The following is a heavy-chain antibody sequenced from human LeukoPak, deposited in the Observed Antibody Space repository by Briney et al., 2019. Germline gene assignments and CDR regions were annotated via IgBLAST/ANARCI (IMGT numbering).Heavy chain of an antibody. CDR1: GYSFTSYW. CDR2: IYPGDSDT. D-gene: IGHD6-6*01. J-gene: IGHJ6*03. Sequence: GESLKISCKGSGYSFTSYWIGWVRQMPGKGLEWMGIIYPGDSDTRYSPSFQGQVTISADKSISTAYLQWSSLKASDTAMYYCAKYSSSSYYYYYMDVWGKGTTVTVSS. V-gene: IGHV5-51*01. CDR3: AKYSSSSYYYYYMDV.